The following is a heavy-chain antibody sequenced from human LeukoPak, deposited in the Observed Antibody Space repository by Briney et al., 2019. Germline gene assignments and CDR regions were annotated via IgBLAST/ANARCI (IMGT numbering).Heavy chain of an antibody. J-gene: IGHJ4*02. Sequence: SETLSLTCTVSGDSISSYYWSWIRQPPGKGLEWRGYIYYSGSTNYNPSLKSRVTISVDTSKNQFSLKLSSVTAADTAVYYCARGRTIFGVVTLDYWGQGTLVTVSS. CDR1: GDSISSYY. D-gene: IGHD3-3*01. CDR2: IYYSGST. CDR3: ARGRTIFGVVTLDY. V-gene: IGHV4-59*01.